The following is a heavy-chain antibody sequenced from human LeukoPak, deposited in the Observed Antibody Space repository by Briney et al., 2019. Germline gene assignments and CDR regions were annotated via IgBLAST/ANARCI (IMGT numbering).Heavy chain of an antibody. Sequence: ASVKVSCKASGYTFTSHYMHWVRQAPGQGLEWMGIINPSGGSTSYAQKFQGRVTMTRDMSTSTVYMELSSLRSEDTAVYYCARDSNRYDFDYWGQGTLVTVSS. D-gene: IGHD1-14*01. CDR3: ARDSNRYDFDY. CDR1: GYTFTSHY. J-gene: IGHJ4*02. V-gene: IGHV1-46*01. CDR2: INPSGGST.